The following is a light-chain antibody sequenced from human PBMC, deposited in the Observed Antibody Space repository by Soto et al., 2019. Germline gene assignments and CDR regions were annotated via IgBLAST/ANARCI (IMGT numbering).Light chain of an antibody. CDR2: GAS. J-gene: IGKJ1*01. Sequence: EILMTQSPATLSVSPGERAALSCRASQSVNSNLAWYQQKPGQAPRLLIYGASTGATGIPARFSGSGSGTEFTLTISSLQSEDFAVYHCQQYNNWPPGTFGQGTKVEIK. CDR1: QSVNSN. V-gene: IGKV3-15*01. CDR3: QQYNNWPPGT.